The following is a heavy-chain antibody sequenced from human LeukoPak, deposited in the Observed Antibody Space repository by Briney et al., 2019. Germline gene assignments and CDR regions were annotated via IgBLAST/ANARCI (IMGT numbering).Heavy chain of an antibody. CDR1: GYTFTGYY. D-gene: IGHD6-13*01. Sequence: ASVKVSCKASGYTFTGYYMHWVRQAPGQGLEWMGWINTNTGNPTYAQGFTGRFVFSLDTSVSTAYLRISSLKAEDTAVYYCARGSYSSSWFWGQGTLVTVSS. CDR3: ARGSYSSSWF. V-gene: IGHV7-4-1*02. J-gene: IGHJ4*02. CDR2: INTNTGNP.